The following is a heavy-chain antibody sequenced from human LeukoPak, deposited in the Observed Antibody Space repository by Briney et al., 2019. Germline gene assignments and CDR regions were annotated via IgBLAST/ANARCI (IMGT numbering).Heavy chain of an antibody. D-gene: IGHD3-3*01. CDR1: GFTVSDNY. CDR2: ISATDTI. Sequence: GGSLRLSCAASGFTVSDNYMTWVRQSPGQGLEWVSIISATDTIYYAKSVKGRFTISRDSSKNTLCLQMTSLRVEDTAVYYCARGKGFLIDFWGQGTLVTVSS. V-gene: IGHV3-53*01. J-gene: IGHJ4*02. CDR3: ARGKGFLIDF.